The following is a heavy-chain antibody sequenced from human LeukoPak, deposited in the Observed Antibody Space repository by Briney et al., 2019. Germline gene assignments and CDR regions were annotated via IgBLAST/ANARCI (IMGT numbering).Heavy chain of an antibody. CDR2: IYYSRST. V-gene: IGHV4-30-4*08. CDR3: ARGIAAAGHHFDY. J-gene: IGHJ4*02. D-gene: IGHD6-13*01. Sequence: PSETLSLTCTVSGGPISNGDYYWSPIRQPPGKGLERIGYIYYSRSTYYNPSLKSRVTISVDTSKNQFSLKRSSVTAADTAVYYCARGIAAAGHHFDYWGQGTLVTVSS. CDR1: GGPISNGDYY.